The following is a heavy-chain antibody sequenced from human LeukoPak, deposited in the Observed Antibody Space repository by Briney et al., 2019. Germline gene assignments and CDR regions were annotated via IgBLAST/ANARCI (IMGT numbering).Heavy chain of an antibody. V-gene: IGHV1-24*01. CDR2: FDHEDGEAEDGEA. CDR3: ATLLRSRDAFDI. Sequence: ASVKVSCKVSGYTLIELSMNWVRQAPGKGLEWMGGFDHEDGEAEDGEAVYAQKFQGRVTMTEDTSTDTAYMELSSLRSEDTALYFCATLLRSRDAFDIWGQGTMVTVSS. D-gene: IGHD2-15*01. CDR1: GYTLIELS. J-gene: IGHJ3*02.